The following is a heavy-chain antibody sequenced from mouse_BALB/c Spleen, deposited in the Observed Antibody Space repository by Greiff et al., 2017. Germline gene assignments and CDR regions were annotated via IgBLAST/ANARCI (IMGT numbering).Heavy chain of an antibody. CDR2: ISNLAYSI. D-gene: IGHD2-1*01. J-gene: IGHJ1*01. Sequence: EVKLQESGGGLVQPGGSRKLSCAASGFTFSDYGMAWVRQAPGKGPEWVAFISNLAYSIYYADTVTGRFTISRENAKNTLYLEMSSLRSEDTAMYYCAKSYGNYWYFDVWGAGTTVTVSS. V-gene: IGHV5-15*02. CDR3: AKSYGNYWYFDV. CDR1: GFTFSDYG.